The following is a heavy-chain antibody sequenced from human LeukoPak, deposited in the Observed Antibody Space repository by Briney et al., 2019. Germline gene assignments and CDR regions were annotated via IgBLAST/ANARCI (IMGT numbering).Heavy chain of an antibody. Sequence: GGSLRLSCAASGFTFSSYAMSWVRQAPGKGLEWVSAISGSGGSTYYADSVKGRFTISRDNSKNTLYLQMNSLRAEDTAVYYCASSLRRGYYYYGMDVWGQGTTVTVSS. CDR1: GFTFSSYA. V-gene: IGHV3-23*01. J-gene: IGHJ6*02. D-gene: IGHD5/OR15-5a*01. CDR3: ASSLRRGYYYYGMDV. CDR2: ISGSGGST.